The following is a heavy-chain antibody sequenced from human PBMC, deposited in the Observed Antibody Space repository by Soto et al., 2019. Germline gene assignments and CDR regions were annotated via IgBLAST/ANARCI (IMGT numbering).Heavy chain of an antibody. D-gene: IGHD2-2*01. CDR3: ARGYCSSTSCYYENDAFDI. J-gene: IGHJ3*02. Sequence: QVQLQESGPGLVKPSQTLSLTCTVSGGSISSGGYYWSWIRQHPGKGLEWIGYIYYSGSTYYNPSLRSRVTISVDTSKNQFSLQLSSVTAADTAVYYCARGYCSSTSCYYENDAFDIWGQGTMVTVSS. CDR1: GGSISSGGYY. V-gene: IGHV4-31*03. CDR2: IYYSGST.